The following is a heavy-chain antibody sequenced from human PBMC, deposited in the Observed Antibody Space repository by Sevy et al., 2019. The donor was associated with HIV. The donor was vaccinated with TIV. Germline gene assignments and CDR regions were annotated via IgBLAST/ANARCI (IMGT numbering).Heavy chain of an antibody. V-gene: IGHV3-30*02. CDR2: IRYDGSNK. Sequence: GGSLRLSCAASGFTFSSYGMHWVRQAPGKGLEWVAFIRYDGSNKYYAHSVKGRFTISRDNSKNTLYLQMNSLRAEDTAVYYCAKGYYYDSNPYFQHWGQGTLVTVSS. J-gene: IGHJ1*01. CDR1: GFTFSSYG. CDR3: AKGYYYDSNPYFQH. D-gene: IGHD3-22*01.